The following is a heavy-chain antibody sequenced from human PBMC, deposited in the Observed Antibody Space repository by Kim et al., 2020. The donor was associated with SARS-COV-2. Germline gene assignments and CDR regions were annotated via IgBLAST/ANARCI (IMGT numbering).Heavy chain of an antibody. D-gene: IGHD3-22*01. Sequence: SETLSLTCTVSGGSISSGGYYWSWIRQHPGKGLEWIGYIYYSGSTYYNPSLKSRVTISVDTSKNQFSLKLSSVTAADTAVYYCARDGSSGYYYFDYWGQGTLVTVSS. CDR3: ARDGSSGYYYFDY. CDR1: GGSISSGGYY. CDR2: IYYSGST. V-gene: IGHV4-31*03. J-gene: IGHJ4*02.